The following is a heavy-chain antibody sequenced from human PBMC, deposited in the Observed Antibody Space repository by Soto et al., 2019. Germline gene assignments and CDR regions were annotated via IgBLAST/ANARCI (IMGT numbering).Heavy chain of an antibody. J-gene: IGHJ4*02. D-gene: IGHD6-19*01. CDR1: GYTFTSSC. CDR2: LSTYNGDT. V-gene: IGHV1-18*04. Sequence: ASVKVSCKASGYTFTSSCISWVRQAPGQGPEWMGWLSTYNGDTNYAQKFQGRVTMTTDTSTSTAYMDLRSLRSDDRAVYYCARTVAGYFDSWGQGTLVTVSS. CDR3: ARTVAGYFDS.